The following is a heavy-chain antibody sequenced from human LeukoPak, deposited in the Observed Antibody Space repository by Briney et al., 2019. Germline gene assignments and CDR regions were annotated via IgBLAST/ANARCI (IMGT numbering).Heavy chain of an antibody. CDR3: ARDSGTMILDY. D-gene: IGHD3-10*01. V-gene: IGHV4-4*07. CDR2: IYTSGST. J-gene: IGHJ4*02. Sequence: SETLSLTCTVSGASISSYYWSWIRQSPGKGLEWIGRIYTSGSTNDNPSLKSRVTMSVDTSKNQFSLKLSSVTAADTAVYYCARDSGTMILDYWGQGTLVTVSS. CDR1: GASISSYY.